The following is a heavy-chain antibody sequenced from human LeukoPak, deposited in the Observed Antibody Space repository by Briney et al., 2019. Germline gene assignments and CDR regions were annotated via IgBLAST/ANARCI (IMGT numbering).Heavy chain of an antibody. CDR2: ISSSSSYI. D-gene: IGHD3-3*01. J-gene: IGHJ5*02. CDR1: GFTFSSYS. Sequence: PGGSLRLSCAASGFTFSSYSMNWVRQAPGKGLEWVSSISSSSSYIYYADSVKGRFTISRDNAKNSLYLQMNSLRAEDTAVYYCARDPLNDFWSARPHNWFDPWGQGTLVTVSS. V-gene: IGHV3-21*01. CDR3: ARDPLNDFWSARPHNWFDP.